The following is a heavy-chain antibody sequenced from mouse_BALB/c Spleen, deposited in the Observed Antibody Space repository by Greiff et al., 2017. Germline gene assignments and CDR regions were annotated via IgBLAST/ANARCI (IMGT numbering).Heavy chain of an antibody. V-gene: IGHV1-80*01. Sequence: QVQLQQSGAELVRPGSSVKISCKASGYAFSSYWMNWVKQRPGQGLEWIGQIYPGDGDTNYNGKFKGKATLTADKSSSTAYMQLSSLTSEDSAVYFCASPLTTVVAYYAMDDWGQGTSVTVSS. D-gene: IGHD1-1*01. CDR1: GYAFSSYW. J-gene: IGHJ4*01. CDR3: ASPLTTVVAYYAMDD. CDR2: IYPGDGDT.